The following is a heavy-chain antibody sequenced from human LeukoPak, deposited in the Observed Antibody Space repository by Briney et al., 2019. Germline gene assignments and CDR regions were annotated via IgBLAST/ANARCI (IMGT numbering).Heavy chain of an antibody. CDR1: GFTFSSYG. J-gene: IGHJ4*02. Sequence: GGSLKLSCAASGFTFSSYGMHWVRQAPGKGLEWVAFIRYDGSNIYYADSVKCRFTISRDNSKNTLYLQMNSLRAEDTAVYYCAKDVIVVVPAARRRMGGIDYWGQGTLVTVSS. CDR3: AKDVIVVVPAARRRMGGIDY. V-gene: IGHV3-30*02. D-gene: IGHD2-2*01. CDR2: IRYDGSNI.